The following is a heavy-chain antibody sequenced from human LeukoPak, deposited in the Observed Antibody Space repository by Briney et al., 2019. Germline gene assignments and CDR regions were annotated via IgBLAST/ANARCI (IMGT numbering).Heavy chain of an antibody. V-gene: IGHV4-59*01. CDR2: IYYSGST. Sequence: TSETLSLTCTVSGGSISSYYWSWIRQPPGKGLEWIGYIYYSGSTNYNPSLKSRVTISVDTSKNQFSLKLTSVTAADTAVYFCARGGYYGSGNDFRFDPWGQGTLVTVSS. J-gene: IGHJ5*02. CDR3: ARGGYYGSGNDFRFDP. D-gene: IGHD3-10*01. CDR1: GGSISSYY.